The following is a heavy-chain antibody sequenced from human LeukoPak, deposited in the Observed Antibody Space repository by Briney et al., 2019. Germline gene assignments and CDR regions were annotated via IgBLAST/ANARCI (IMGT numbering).Heavy chain of an antibody. CDR2: ISAYNGNT. Sequence: GASVKVSCKASGYTFTSYGISWVRHAPGQGLEWMGWISAYNGNTNYAQKLQGRVTMTTDTSTSTAYMELRSLRSDDTAVYYCARVQVRGYYYYGMDVWGQGTTVTVSS. CDR1: GYTFTSYG. V-gene: IGHV1-18*01. D-gene: IGHD3-10*01. J-gene: IGHJ6*02. CDR3: ARVQVRGYYYYGMDV.